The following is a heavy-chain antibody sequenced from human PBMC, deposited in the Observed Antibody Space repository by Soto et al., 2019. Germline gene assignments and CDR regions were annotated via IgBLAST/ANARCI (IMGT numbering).Heavy chain of an antibody. J-gene: IGHJ5*02. CDR1: GGSISSYY. CDR2: IYYSGST. V-gene: IGHV4-59*01. Sequence: SETLSLTCTVSGGSISSYYWSWIRQPPGKGLEWIGYIYYSGSTNYNPSLKRRVTISVDTSKNQFSLKLSSVTAADTAVYYCARARLSRSWWFDPWGQGTLVTVSS. CDR3: ARARLSRSWWFDP. D-gene: IGHD3-10*01.